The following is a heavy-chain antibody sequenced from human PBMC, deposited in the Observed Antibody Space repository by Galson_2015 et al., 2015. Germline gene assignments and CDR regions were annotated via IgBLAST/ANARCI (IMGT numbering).Heavy chain of an antibody. Sequence: SVKVSCKASGYIFTSYAMHWVRQAPGQRLEWLGWINGGNNNTKSSRTLHDRVTFTMDPSARTAYIELISLRSEDTAVYFCARPLYGRGGFDYWGQGTLVTVAS. CDR2: INGGNNNT. CDR1: GYIFTSYA. V-gene: IGHV1-3*01. CDR3: ARPLYGRGGFDY. J-gene: IGHJ4*02. D-gene: IGHD4-17*01.